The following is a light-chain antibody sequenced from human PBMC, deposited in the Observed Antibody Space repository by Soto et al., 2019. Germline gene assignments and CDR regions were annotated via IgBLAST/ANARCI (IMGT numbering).Light chain of an antibody. CDR3: QQYGSSPYT. J-gene: IGKJ2*01. V-gene: IGKV3-20*01. CDR1: QSVSSSY. Sequence: EIVLTQSPGTLSLSPGERATLSCRASQSVSSSYLAWYQQKPGQAPRLFIYGASSIATGIPDRFSGSVSGTDFTLTISRLEPEDFSVYYCQQYGSSPYTVGQGTKLEIK. CDR2: GAS.